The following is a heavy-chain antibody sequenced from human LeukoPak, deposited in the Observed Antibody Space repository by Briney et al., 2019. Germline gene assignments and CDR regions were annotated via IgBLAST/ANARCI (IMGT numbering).Heavy chain of an antibody. J-gene: IGHJ4*02. CDR2: ISSSGTTT. CDR1: VFSFSVYE. Sequence: GGSLRLSCAASVFSFSVYEIHWVRQAPGKGLEWIADISSSGTTTYYADSVKGRFTISRDNAKNSLYLQMNSLGAEDTAVYYYTTLTVASNFDYWGQGTLVTVSS. CDR3: TTLTVASNFDY. D-gene: IGHD6-19*01. V-gene: IGHV3-48*03.